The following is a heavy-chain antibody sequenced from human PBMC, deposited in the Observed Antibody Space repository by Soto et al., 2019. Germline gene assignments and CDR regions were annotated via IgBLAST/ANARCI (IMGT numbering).Heavy chain of an antibody. V-gene: IGHV6-1*01. CDR2: TYYRSKWYN. CDR3: ARSQSGDLDY. J-gene: IGHJ4*02. D-gene: IGHD1-26*01. CDR1: GDSVSSNSAA. Sequence: SQTLSLTGAISGDSVSSNSAAWNWIRQSPSRGLEWLGRTYYRSKWYNGYAIFVKSRITINPDTSKNQFSLQLNSVTPDDTAVYYCARSQSGDLDYWGRGTLVTVSS.